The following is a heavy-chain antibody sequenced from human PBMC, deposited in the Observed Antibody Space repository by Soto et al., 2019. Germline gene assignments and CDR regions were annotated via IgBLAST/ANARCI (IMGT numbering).Heavy chain of an antibody. D-gene: IGHD2-15*01. V-gene: IGHV4-59*01. J-gene: IGHJ4*02. CDR2: IYYSGST. Sequence: SETLSLTCTVSGGSISSYYWSWIRQPPGKGLEWIGYIYYSGSTNYNPSLKSRVTISVDTSKNQFSLKLSSVTAADTAVYYCARWTRYCSGGSCYPNFDYWGQGTLVTVSS. CDR3: ARWTRYCSGGSCYPNFDY. CDR1: GGSISSYY.